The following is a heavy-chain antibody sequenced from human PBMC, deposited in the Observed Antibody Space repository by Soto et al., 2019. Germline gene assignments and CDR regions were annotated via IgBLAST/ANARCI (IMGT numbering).Heavy chain of an antibody. Sequence: SETLSLTCTVSGGSISSGGYYWSWIRQHPGKGLEWIGYIYYSGSTYYNPSLKSRVTISVDTSKNQFSLKLSSVTAADTAVYYCARNARVGAAHFDYWGQGTLVTVSS. CDR1: GGSISSGGYY. CDR3: ARNARVGAAHFDY. J-gene: IGHJ4*02. D-gene: IGHD1-26*01. V-gene: IGHV4-31*03. CDR2: IYYSGST.